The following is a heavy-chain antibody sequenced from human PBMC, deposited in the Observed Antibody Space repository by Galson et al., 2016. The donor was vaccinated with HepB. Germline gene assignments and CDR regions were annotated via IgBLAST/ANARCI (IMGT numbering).Heavy chain of an antibody. D-gene: IGHD3-22*01. CDR1: GYSFNNYG. CDR3: ARDMVRAGYYYDSSGYPDSANWFDP. V-gene: IGHV1-18*01. Sequence: SVKVSCKASGYSFNNYGITWVRQAPGQGLEWMGWISAYNGNKNYAQKFQGRVTLTTDTSTSTAYMELRRLRSDDTAVYFCARDMVRAGYYYDSSGYPDSANWFDPWGQGTLVIVSS. J-gene: IGHJ5*02. CDR2: ISAYNGNK.